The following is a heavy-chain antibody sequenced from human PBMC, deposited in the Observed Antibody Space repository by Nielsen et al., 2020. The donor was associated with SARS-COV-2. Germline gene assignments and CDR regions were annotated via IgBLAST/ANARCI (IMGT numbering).Heavy chain of an antibody. J-gene: IGHJ3*02. D-gene: IGHD1-1*01. CDR3: AREATKSSDAFDI. V-gene: IGHV3-11*05. CDR2: ISSSSYT. CDR1: GFTFSDYY. Sequence: GESLKISCAASGFTFSDYYMSWIRQAPGKGLEWVSYISSSSYTNYADSVKGRFTISRDNAKNSLYLQMNSLRAEDTAVYYCAREATKSSDAFDIWGQGTMVTVSS.